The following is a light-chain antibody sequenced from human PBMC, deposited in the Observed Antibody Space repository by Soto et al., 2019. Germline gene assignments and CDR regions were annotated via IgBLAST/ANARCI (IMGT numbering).Light chain of an antibody. CDR3: SSYAGAVV. CDR2: EGS. J-gene: IGLJ2*01. CDR1: SSDDGSYNL. Sequence: QSVLTQPASVSGSPGQSITISCTGTSSDDGSYNLVSWYQHHPGKAPKLMIYEGSNRPSGVSARFSGSKSGNTASLTISGLQAEDEADYYCSSYAGAVVFGGGTKVTVL. V-gene: IGLV2-23*01.